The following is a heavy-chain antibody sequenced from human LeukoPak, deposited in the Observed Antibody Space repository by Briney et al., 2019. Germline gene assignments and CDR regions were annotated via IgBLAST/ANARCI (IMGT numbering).Heavy chain of an antibody. J-gene: IGHJ4*02. V-gene: IGHV1-2*02. Sequence: ASVKVSCKASGYTFTGYYMHWVRQAPGQGLEWMGWINPNSGGTNYAQNFQGRVTMTRDTSISAAYIKVSRLRSDDTAVYYSARAYCSDGTCPFDYWGQGALVTVSS. CDR2: INPNSGGT. CDR3: ARAYCSDGTCPFDY. D-gene: IGHD2-15*01. CDR1: GYTFTGYY.